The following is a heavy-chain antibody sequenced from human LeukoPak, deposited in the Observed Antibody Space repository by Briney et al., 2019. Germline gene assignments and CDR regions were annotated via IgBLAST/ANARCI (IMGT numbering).Heavy chain of an antibody. V-gene: IGHV4-4*07. CDR2: IYTSGST. Sequence: SETLSLTCTVSGGSISSYYWSWIRQPAGKGLEWIGRIYTSGSTNYNPSLKSRVTISVDTSKNQFSLKLSSVTAADTAVYYCARDSTVVTRSPFDYWGQGTLVTVSS. CDR1: GGSISSYY. D-gene: IGHD4-23*01. CDR3: ARDSTVVTRSPFDY. J-gene: IGHJ4*02.